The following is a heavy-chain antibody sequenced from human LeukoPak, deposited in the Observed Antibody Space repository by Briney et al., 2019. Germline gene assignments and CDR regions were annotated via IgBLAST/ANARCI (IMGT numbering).Heavy chain of an antibody. Sequence: SETLSLTCRVSGGSINNNNYNWGWIRQPPGKGLEWIGRIYTSGSTNYNPSLKSRVTMSVDTSKNQFSLKLSSVTAADTAVYYCARTTEGGYTYDYFYYYYMDVWGKGTTVTISS. D-gene: IGHD5-18*01. V-gene: IGHV4-39*07. J-gene: IGHJ6*03. CDR1: GGSINNNNYN. CDR2: IYTSGST. CDR3: ARTTEGGYTYDYFYYYYMDV.